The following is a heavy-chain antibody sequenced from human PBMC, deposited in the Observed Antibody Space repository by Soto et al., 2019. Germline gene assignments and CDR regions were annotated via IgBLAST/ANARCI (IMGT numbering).Heavy chain of an antibody. Sequence: PGGSLRLSCAASGFTFSSYWMSWVRQAPGKGLEWVANIKQDGSEKYYVDSVKGRFTISRDNAKNSLYLQMNSLRAEDTAVYYCARDPGGRGGYDAGDYFDYWGQGTLVTVSS. D-gene: IGHD5-12*01. CDR2: IKQDGSEK. V-gene: IGHV3-7*01. CDR1: GFTFSSYW. CDR3: ARDPGGRGGYDAGDYFDY. J-gene: IGHJ4*02.